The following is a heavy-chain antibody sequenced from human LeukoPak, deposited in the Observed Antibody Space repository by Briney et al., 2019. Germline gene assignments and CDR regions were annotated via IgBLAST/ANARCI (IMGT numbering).Heavy chain of an antibody. Sequence: KPSETLSLTCTVSGGSISSTSYYWGWIRQPPGQGLELIGSINYSGRTFYNPSLKSRVTISVDTSKNQFSLNLTYVTAADTALHFCGRRCAGLNWFDPWGQGTLVTVSS. CDR2: INYSGRT. CDR1: GGSISSTSYY. CDR3: GRRCAGLNWFDP. D-gene: IGHD2-8*01. J-gene: IGHJ5*02. V-gene: IGHV4-39*01.